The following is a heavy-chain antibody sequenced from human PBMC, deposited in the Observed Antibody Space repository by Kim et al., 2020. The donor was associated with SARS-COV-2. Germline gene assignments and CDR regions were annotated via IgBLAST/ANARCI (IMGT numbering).Heavy chain of an antibody. CDR3: ARGVVATMWVWSVSDYFDY. Sequence: GGSLRLSCAASGFTFSSYSMNWVRQAPGKGLEWVSYISSSSSTIYYADSVKGRFTISRDNAKNSLYLQMNSLRDEDTAVYYCARGVVATMWVWSVSDYFDYWGQGTLVTVSS. J-gene: IGHJ4*02. CDR1: GFTFSSYS. D-gene: IGHD5-12*01. CDR2: ISSSSSTI. V-gene: IGHV3-48*02.